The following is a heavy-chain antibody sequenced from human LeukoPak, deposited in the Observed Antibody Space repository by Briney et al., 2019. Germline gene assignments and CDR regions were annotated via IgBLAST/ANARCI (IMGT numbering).Heavy chain of an antibody. V-gene: IGHV4-34*01. Sequence: SETLSLTCAVYGGSFSGYYWSWIRQPPGKGLEWIGEINHSGSTNYNPSLKGRVTISVDTSKNQFSLNLSSVTAADTAVYYCARDSGWFLYYFDYWGQGTLVTVSS. CDR3: ARDSGWFLYYFDY. J-gene: IGHJ4*02. CDR2: INHSGST. D-gene: IGHD6-19*01. CDR1: GGSFSGYY.